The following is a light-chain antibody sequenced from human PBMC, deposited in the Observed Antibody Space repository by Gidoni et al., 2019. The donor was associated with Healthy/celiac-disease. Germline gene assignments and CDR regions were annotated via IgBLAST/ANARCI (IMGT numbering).Light chain of an antibody. CDR3: QQLNSYPSFG. CDR2: AAS. CDR1: QGISSY. Sequence: DIQLTQSPSFLSASVGDRVTITCRASQGISSYLAWYQQKPGKAPKLLIYAASTLQSGVPSRFSGSGSGTEFTLTISSLQPEDFATYYCQQLNSYPSFGFGPGTKGDIK. J-gene: IGKJ3*01. V-gene: IGKV1-9*01.